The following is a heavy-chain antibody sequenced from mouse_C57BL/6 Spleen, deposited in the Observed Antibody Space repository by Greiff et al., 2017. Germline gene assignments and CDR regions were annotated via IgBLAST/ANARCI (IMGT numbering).Heavy chain of an antibody. V-gene: IGHV1-52*01. CDR3: ARADSSGYYFDY. D-gene: IGHD3-2*02. J-gene: IGHJ2*01. Sequence: QVQLQQPGAELVRPGSSVKLSCKASGYTFTSYWMHWVKQRPIQGLEWIGNIDPSDSETHYNQKFKDKATLTVDKSSSTAYMQLSSLTSEDSAVYDCARADSSGYYFDYGGQGTTLTVSS. CDR1: GYTFTSYW. CDR2: IDPSDSET.